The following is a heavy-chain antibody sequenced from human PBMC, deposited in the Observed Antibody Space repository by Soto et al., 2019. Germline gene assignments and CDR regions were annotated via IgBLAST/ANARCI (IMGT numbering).Heavy chain of an antibody. CDR1: GYTFTSYG. CDR2: ISAYNGNT. CDR3: ARLLPSSSSGDYFDY. Sequence: ASVKVSCKASGYTFTSYGISWVRQAPGQGLEWMGWISAYNGNTNYAQKLQGRVTMTTDTSTSTAYMELSSLRSDDTAVYYCARLLPSSSSGDYFDYWGQGTLVTVSS. D-gene: IGHD6-6*01. V-gene: IGHV1-18*04. J-gene: IGHJ4*02.